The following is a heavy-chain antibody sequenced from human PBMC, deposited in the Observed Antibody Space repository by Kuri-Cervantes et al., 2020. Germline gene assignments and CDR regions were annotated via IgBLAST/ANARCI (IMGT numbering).Heavy chain of an antibody. D-gene: IGHD6-6*01. CDR3: AREIVEYSSSPGVYYYGMDV. V-gene: IGHV1-46*01. J-gene: IGHJ6*02. Sequence: ASVKVSCKASGYTFTSYYMHWVRQAPGQGLEWMGIINPSGGSTSYAQKFQGRVTMTRDTSTSTVYMELSSLRSEDTAVYYCAREIVEYSSSPGVYYYGMDVWGQGTTVTDSS. CDR2: INPSGGST. CDR1: GYTFTSYY.